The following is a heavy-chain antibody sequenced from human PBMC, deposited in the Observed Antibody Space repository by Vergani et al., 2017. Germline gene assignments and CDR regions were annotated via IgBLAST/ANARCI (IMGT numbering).Heavy chain of an antibody. Sequence: EVQLVESGGGLVQPGGSLRLSCAASGFTFSSYAMSWVRQAPGKGLEWVSAISGSGGSTYYADSVKGRFTISRDNSKNTLYLQMNSLRAEDTAVYYCAKDEGPDSSGWYSGYGYWGQGTLVTVSS. D-gene: IGHD6-19*01. CDR3: AKDEGPDSSGWYSGYGY. CDR2: ISGSGGST. V-gene: IGHV3-23*04. CDR1: GFTFSSYA. J-gene: IGHJ4*02.